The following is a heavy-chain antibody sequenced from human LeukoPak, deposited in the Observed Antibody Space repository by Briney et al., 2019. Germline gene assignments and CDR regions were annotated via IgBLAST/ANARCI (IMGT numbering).Heavy chain of an antibody. CDR2: IIPLFVIA. CDR3: AREQWNYYDSSGYFVFDY. D-gene: IGHD3-22*01. V-gene: IGHV1-69*04. J-gene: IGHJ4*02. Sequence: SVKVSCKASGGTFSSNAISWVRQAPGQGLEWMGRIIPLFVIANYAQKFQGRVTITADKSTSTAYMELSSLRYEDTAVYYCAREQWNYYDSSGYFVFDYWGQGTLVTVSS. CDR1: GGTFSSNA.